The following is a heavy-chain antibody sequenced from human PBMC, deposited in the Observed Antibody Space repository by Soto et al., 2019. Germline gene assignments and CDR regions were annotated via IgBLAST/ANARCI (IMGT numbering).Heavy chain of an antibody. CDR3: ARIEGFCSGGSCERYFQH. CDR1: GGTFSSYT. J-gene: IGHJ1*01. CDR2: IIPILGIA. V-gene: IGHV1-69*02. Sequence: ASVKVSCKASGGTFSSYTISWVRQAPGQGLEWMGRIIPILGIANYAQKFQGRVTITADKSTSTAYMELSSLRSEDTAVYYCARIEGFCSGGSCERYFQHWGQGTLVTVSS. D-gene: IGHD2-15*01.